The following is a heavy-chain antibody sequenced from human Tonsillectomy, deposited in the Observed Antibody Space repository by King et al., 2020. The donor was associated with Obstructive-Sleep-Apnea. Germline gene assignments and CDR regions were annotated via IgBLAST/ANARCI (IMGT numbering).Heavy chain of an antibody. CDR3: ARGGGKYSSSWYYDY. D-gene: IGHD6-13*01. CDR1: GGSIRSYY. Sequence: PLQESGPGLVKPTETLSLACSVSGGSIRSYYWSWLRQPPGRGLECIGYIYYTGRTKYNPSLKSRVTISVDTSKNQVSLKLSSVTAADTAVYFCARGGGKYSSSWYYDYWGQGTRVTVSS. V-gene: IGHV4-59*01. CDR2: IYYTGRT. J-gene: IGHJ4*02.